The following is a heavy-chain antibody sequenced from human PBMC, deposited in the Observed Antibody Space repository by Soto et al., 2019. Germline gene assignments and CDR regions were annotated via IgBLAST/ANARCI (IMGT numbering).Heavy chain of an antibody. D-gene: IGHD3-3*01. CDR1: GFTFSSYG. CDR2: IWYDGSNK. V-gene: IGHV3-33*01. CDR3: ARPTFWELSYDLYYDAFDI. Sequence: HPGGSLRLSCAASGFTFSSYGMHWVRQAPGKGLEWVAVIWYDGSNKYYADSVKGRFTISRDNSKNTLYLQMNSLRAEDTAVYYCARPTFWELSYDLYYDAFDIWGQGTMVTVSS. J-gene: IGHJ3*02.